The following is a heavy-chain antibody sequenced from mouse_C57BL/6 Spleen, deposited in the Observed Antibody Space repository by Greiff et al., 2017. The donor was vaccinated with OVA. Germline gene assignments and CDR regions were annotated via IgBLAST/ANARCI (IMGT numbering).Heavy chain of an antibody. CDR3: AREEGIYYDYDKGFAY. J-gene: IGHJ3*01. V-gene: IGHV1-81*01. CDR2: IYPRSGNT. D-gene: IGHD2-4*01. CDR1: GYTFTSYG. Sequence: VQLQQSGAELARPGASVKLSCKASGYTFTSYGISWVKQRPGQGLEWIGEIYPRSGNTYYNEKFKGKATLTADKSSSTAYMELRSLTSEDSAVYFGAREEGIYYDYDKGFAYWGQGTLVTVSA.